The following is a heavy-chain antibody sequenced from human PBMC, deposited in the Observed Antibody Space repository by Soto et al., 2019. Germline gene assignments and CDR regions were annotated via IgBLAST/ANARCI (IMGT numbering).Heavy chain of an antibody. CDR1: GFTFSDYY. D-gene: IGHD2-2*01. CDR2: ISSSTSHT. Sequence: QVQLVESGGGLVKPGWSLRLSCAVSGFTFSDYYMTWIRQAPGKGLEWVSYISSSTSHTNYADSVKGRFTISRDNAKNSLFLQMNILRAEETAVYYCARGRVAAADYFDFWGQGTLVTVSS. CDR3: ARGRVAAADYFDF. V-gene: IGHV3-11*05. J-gene: IGHJ4*02.